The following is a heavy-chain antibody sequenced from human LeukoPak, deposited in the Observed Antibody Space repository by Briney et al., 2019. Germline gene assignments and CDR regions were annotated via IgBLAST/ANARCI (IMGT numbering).Heavy chain of an antibody. CDR3: ARGPHYYDSSGYYYYYYGMDV. J-gene: IGHJ6*02. CDR1: GYTFTSYD. Sequence: ASVKVSCKASGYTFTSYDINCVRQATGQGLEWMGWMNPNSGNTGYAQKFQGRVTMTRNTSISTAYMELSSLRSEDTAVYYCARGPHYYDSSGYYYYYYGMDVWGQGTTVTVSS. CDR2: MNPNSGNT. V-gene: IGHV1-8*01. D-gene: IGHD3-22*01.